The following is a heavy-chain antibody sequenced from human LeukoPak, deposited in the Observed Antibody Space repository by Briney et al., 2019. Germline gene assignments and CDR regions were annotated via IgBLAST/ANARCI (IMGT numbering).Heavy chain of an antibody. Sequence: ASVKVSCKASGYTFTSYDINWVRQATGQGLEWMGWMNPNSGNTGHAQKFQGRVTMTRNTSISTAYMELSSLRSEDTAVYYCARGSGSSSWYEVYYYGMDVWGQGTTVTVSS. J-gene: IGHJ6*02. D-gene: IGHD6-13*01. V-gene: IGHV1-8*01. CDR2: MNPNSGNT. CDR3: ARGSGSSSWYEVYYYGMDV. CDR1: GYTFTSYD.